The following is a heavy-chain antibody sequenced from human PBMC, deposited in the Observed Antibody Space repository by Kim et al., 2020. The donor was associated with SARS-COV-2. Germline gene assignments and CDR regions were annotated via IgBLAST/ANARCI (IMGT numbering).Heavy chain of an antibody. V-gene: IGHV1-3*01. CDR3: AREGSYGSGSYGFDP. Sequence: QEFQGRVTITRDTSASTAYMELSSLRSEDTAVYYCAREGSYGSGSYGFDPWGQGTLVTVSS. J-gene: IGHJ5*02. D-gene: IGHD3-10*01.